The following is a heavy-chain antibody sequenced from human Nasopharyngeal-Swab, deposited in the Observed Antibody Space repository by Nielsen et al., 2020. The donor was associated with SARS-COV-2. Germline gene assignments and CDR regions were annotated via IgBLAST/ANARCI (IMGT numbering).Heavy chain of an antibody. J-gene: IGHJ4*02. CDR3: VRDGYFDWSFGY. V-gene: IGHV3-21*01. CDR2: ISTTSDYI. Sequence: GESLKISCAASGFTFTDYVMNWVRQAPGKGLEWVSSISTTSDYIYYADSVKGRFTISRDNARNSLHLQMHGLRAEDTAVYYCVRDGYFDWSFGYWGQGTLVTVSS. D-gene: IGHD3-9*01. CDR1: GFTFTDYV.